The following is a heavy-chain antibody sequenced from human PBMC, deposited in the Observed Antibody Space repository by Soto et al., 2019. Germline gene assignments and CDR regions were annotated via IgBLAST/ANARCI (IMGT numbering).Heavy chain of an antibody. J-gene: IGHJ6*02. V-gene: IGHV5-51*01. D-gene: IGHD2-2*01. CDR2: IYPGDSDT. CDR1: GYIFTSHW. Sequence: PGESLKISCKTSGYIFTSHWIAWVRQMPGKGLEWMGIIYPGDSDTRYSPSFQGQVTISADKSISTAFLQWSSLKASDTAMYYCARSQVDDRAVSSFYQFGVDGWGQGTSVTVSS. CDR3: ARSQVDDRAVSSFYQFGVDG.